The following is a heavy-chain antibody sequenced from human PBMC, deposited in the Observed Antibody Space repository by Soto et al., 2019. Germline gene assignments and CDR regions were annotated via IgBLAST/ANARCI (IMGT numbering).Heavy chain of an antibody. V-gene: IGHV1-18*01. Sequence: QVQLVQSGGEVKKPGASVKVSCQASGYTFSDYAISWVRQAPGQGLEWMGWISASTRNTDQAQNFQGRVIMTLDTSTNTAYMELRSLRSDDTDVYYCMRCYCSVGSCYACWHFDLWGRGTLVTVSS. CDR3: MRCYCSVGSCYACWHFDL. CDR1: GYTFSDYA. D-gene: IGHD2-15*01. CDR2: ISASTRNT. J-gene: IGHJ2*01.